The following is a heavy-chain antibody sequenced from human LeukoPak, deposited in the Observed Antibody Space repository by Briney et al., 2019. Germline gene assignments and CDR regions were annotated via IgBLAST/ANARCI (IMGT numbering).Heavy chain of an antibody. V-gene: IGHV3-9*03. D-gene: IGHD3-16*01. Sequence: GRSLRLSCAASGFTFDDYAMHWVRQAPGKGLEWVSGISWNSGSIGYADSVKGRFTISRDNAKYSLYLQMNSLRAEDMALYYCAKVKLALPGGAFDIWGQGTMVTVSS. J-gene: IGHJ3*02. CDR2: ISWNSGSI. CDR3: AKVKLALPGGAFDI. CDR1: GFTFDDYA.